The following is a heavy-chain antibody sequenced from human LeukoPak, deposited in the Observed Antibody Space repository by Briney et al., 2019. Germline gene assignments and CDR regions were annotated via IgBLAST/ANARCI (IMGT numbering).Heavy chain of an antibody. Sequence: PSETLSLTCTVSGGSISSSSYYWGWIRQPPGKGLERIGSIYYSGSSFDNPALKSRVTISVDTSKNQFSLKLSSVTAADTAVYYCARHRSGWLQSSFDYWGQGTLVTVSS. V-gene: IGHV4-39*01. D-gene: IGHD5-24*01. CDR1: GGSISSSSYY. CDR3: ARHRSGWLQSSFDY. CDR2: IYYSGSS. J-gene: IGHJ4*02.